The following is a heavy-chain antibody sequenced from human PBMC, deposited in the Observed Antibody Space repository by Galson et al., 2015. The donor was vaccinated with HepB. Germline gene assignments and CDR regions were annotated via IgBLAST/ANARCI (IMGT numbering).Heavy chain of an antibody. CDR3: ARVPHLSPPITIFGVEDYYYGMDV. Sequence: TLSLTCTVSGGSISSGSYYWSWIRQPAGKGLEWIGRIYTSGSTNYNPSLKSRVTISVDTSKNQFSLKLSSVTAADTAVYYCARVPHLSPPITIFGVEDYYYGMDVWGQGTTVTVSS. CDR1: GGSISSGSYY. V-gene: IGHV4-61*02. CDR2: IYTSGST. D-gene: IGHD3-3*01. J-gene: IGHJ6*02.